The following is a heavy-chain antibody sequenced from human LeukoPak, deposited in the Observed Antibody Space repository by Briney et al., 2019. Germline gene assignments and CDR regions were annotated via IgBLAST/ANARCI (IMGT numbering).Heavy chain of an antibody. J-gene: IGHJ5*02. Sequence: GGSLRLSCAASGFTFTSYGMTWVRQAPGKGLEWVSDINGSGGSTYYTDSVKGRFTISRDNSKNTLYLQMNSLRAEDTAIYYCAKKYSTGLDPWGQGTLVTVSS. CDR1: GFTFTSYG. D-gene: IGHD1-26*01. CDR2: INGSGGST. V-gene: IGHV3-23*01. CDR3: AKKYSTGLDP.